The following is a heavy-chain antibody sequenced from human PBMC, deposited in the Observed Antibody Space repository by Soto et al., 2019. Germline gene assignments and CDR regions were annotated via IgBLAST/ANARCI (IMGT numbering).Heavy chain of an antibody. CDR2: IYHSGST. Sequence: QVQLQESGPGLVKPSQTLSLTCTVSGGSISSGNYYWSWLRQHPGKGLEWIGYIYHSGSTYYNPSLKSPVTISVDTSKNQFSLTLSSVTAAHTVIYYCAREYGDPFVSNWFDPWGQRTLVTVSS. J-gene: IGHJ5*02. CDR3: AREYGDPFVSNWFDP. D-gene: IGHD4-17*01. V-gene: IGHV4-31*01. CDR1: GGSISSGNYY.